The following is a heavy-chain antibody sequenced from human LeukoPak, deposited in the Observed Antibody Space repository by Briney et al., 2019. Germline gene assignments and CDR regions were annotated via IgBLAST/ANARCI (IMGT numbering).Heavy chain of an antibody. CDR3: AKGYLNTYGYFHY. J-gene: IGHJ4*02. V-gene: IGHV3-9*01. CDR1: GFIFDDYA. CDR2: ISWNSDSI. D-gene: IGHD5-18*01. Sequence: GGSLRLSCAASGFIFDDYAMHWVRQAPGQGLQCVSGISWNSDSIGYADSVKGRFTISRDNAKTSLYLQMNSLRPEDTALYYCAKGYLNTYGYFHYWGQGTLVTVSS.